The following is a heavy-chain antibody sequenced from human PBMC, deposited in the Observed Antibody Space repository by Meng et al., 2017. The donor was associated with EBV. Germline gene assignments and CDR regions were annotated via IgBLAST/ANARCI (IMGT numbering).Heavy chain of an antibody. Sequence: HVRLVSPVCDREMLWAPLNVSCDASGYDFTSYSLHWGRQAPRQSVEWMGWINVGVDYTKYSQKFPGRVTISSDTSATTGYMELSSLRSEDTAVYYCVRGPPVGVPGPGDYWGQGTLVTVSS. J-gene: IGHJ4*02. V-gene: IGHV1-3*01. CDR1: GYDFTSYS. CDR3: VRGPPVGVPGPGDY. CDR2: INVGVDYT. D-gene: IGHD2-21*01.